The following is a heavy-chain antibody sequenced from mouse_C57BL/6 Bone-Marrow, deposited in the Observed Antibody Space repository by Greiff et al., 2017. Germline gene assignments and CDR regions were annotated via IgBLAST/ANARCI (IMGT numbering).Heavy chain of an antibody. CDR2: IYPGDGDT. J-gene: IGHJ1*03. Sequence: VQLQESGAELVRPGTSVKVSCKASGYAFTNYLIEWVKQRPGKGLEWIGRIYPGDGDTNYNGKFKGKATLTADKSSSTAYMQLSSLTSEDSAVYFCAKGYFDVWGTGTTVTVSS. CDR1: GYAFTNYL. CDR3: AKGYFDV. V-gene: IGHV1-54*01.